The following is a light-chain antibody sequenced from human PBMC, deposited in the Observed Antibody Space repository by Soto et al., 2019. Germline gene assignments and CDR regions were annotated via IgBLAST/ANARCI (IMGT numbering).Light chain of an antibody. CDR2: SNN. CDR1: SSNIGSNT. CDR3: AAWDDSLNGRYV. J-gene: IGLJ1*01. V-gene: IGLV1-44*01. Sequence: QSVLTQPPSASGTPGQRVTISCSGSSSNIGSNTVNWYQQLPGTAPKLLIYSNNQRPSGVPDRFSGSMSGTSASLAISGLHSEDEADYYCAAWDDSLNGRYVFGTGTKVTVL.